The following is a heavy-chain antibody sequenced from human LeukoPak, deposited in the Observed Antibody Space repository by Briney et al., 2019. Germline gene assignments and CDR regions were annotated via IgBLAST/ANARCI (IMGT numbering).Heavy chain of an antibody. J-gene: IGHJ3*02. CDR3: ARPRQWLVRSDAFDI. Sequence: GGSLRLSCAASGFTFSSYSMTWVRQAPGKELEWVANIKQDGSEKYYVDSVKGRFTISRDNAKNSLYLQMNSLRAEDTAVYYCARPRQWLVRSDAFDIWGQGTMVTVSS. D-gene: IGHD6-19*01. V-gene: IGHV3-7*01. CDR2: IKQDGSEK. CDR1: GFTFSSYS.